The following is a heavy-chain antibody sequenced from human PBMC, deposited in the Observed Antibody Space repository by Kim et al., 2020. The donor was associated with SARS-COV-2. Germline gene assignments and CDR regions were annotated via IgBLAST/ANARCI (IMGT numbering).Heavy chain of an antibody. Sequence: GGSLRLSCAASGFTFSSYEMNWVRQAPGKGLEWVSYIIGSGTNIYYADSVRGRFTISRDNDKNSLYLQMNSLRAEDTAVYYCARGPNYSPFDYWGQGTLVTVSP. D-gene: IGHD4-4*01. J-gene: IGHJ4*02. V-gene: IGHV3-48*03. CDR2: IIGSGTNI. CDR1: GFTFSSYE. CDR3: ARGPNYSPFDY.